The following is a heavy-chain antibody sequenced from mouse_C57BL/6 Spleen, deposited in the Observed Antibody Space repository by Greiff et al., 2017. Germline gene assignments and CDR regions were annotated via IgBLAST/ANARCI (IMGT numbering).Heavy chain of an antibody. CDR3: ARDYYGTYFDY. J-gene: IGHJ2*01. Sequence: VQLQQSGASVKISCKASGYAFSSYWMNWVKQRPGKGLEWIGQIYPGDGDTNYNGKFKGKATLTADKSSSTAYMQLSSLTSEDSAVYFCARDYYGTYFDYWGQGTTLTVSS. CDR2: IYPGDGDT. CDR1: GYAFSSYW. V-gene: IGHV1-80*01. D-gene: IGHD1-1*01.